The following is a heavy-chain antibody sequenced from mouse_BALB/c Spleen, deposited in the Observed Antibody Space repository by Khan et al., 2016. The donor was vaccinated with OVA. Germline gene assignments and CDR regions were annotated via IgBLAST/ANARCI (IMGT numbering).Heavy chain of an antibody. V-gene: IGHV1-80*01. Sequence: QVQLKESGAELVRPGSSVKISCKASGYAFSSYWMNWVKQRPGQGLEWIGQIYPGDGETKNNGKFQGKVTLTADKSSSTAYMQLSSLTAEDSAVYFCARSGYDYFAYGGQGTLVTVSA. CDR2: IYPGDGET. CDR1: GYAFSSYW. CDR3: ARSGYDYFAY. D-gene: IGHD2-14*01. J-gene: IGHJ3*01.